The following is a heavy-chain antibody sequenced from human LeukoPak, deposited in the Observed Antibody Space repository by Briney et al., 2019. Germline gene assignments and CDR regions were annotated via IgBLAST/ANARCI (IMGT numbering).Heavy chain of an antibody. CDR3: ARGRRRTAAGTGRSYYFDY. D-gene: IGHD6-13*01. Sequence: GASVKVSCKASGYTFTSYDINWVQQATGQGLEWMGWMNPNSGNTGYAQKFQGRVTMTRNTSISTAYMELSSLRSEDTAVYYCARGRRRTAAGTGRSYYFDYWGQGTLVTVSS. CDR2: MNPNSGNT. CDR1: GYTFTSYD. V-gene: IGHV1-8*01. J-gene: IGHJ4*02.